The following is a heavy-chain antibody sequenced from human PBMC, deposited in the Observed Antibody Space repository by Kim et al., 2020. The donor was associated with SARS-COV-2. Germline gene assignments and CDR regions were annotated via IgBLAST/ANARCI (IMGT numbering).Heavy chain of an antibody. CDR1: GFTFSSYG. V-gene: IGHV3-33*05. CDR3: ARGLRYFDWLLGPGSDAFDI. Sequence: GGSLRLSCAASGFTFSSYGMHWVRQAPGKGLEWVAVISYDGSNKYYADSVKGRFTISRDNSKNTLYLQMNSLRAEDTAVYYCARGLRYFDWLLGPGSDAFDIWGQGTMVTVSS. CDR2: ISYDGSNK. J-gene: IGHJ3*02. D-gene: IGHD3-9*01.